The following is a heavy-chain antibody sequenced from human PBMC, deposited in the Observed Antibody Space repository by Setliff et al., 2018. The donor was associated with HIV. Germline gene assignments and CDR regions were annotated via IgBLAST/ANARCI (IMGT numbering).Heavy chain of an antibody. CDR1: GYSISSGYY. D-gene: IGHD6-13*01. J-gene: IGHJ4*02. Sequence: SETLSLTCAVSGYSISSGYYWGWIRQPPGRGLEWIGSIYNTGSTYYTPSLKSRVTISVDTSQNQFSLKLNSVTAADTAVYYCARRGIAAAGSDSWGQGTLVTVSS. V-gene: IGHV4-38-2*01. CDR3: ARRGIAAAGSDS. CDR2: IYNTGST.